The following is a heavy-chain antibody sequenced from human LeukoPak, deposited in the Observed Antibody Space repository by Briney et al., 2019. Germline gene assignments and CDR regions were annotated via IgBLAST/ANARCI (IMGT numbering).Heavy chain of an antibody. J-gene: IGHJ4*02. V-gene: IGHV3-23*01. CDR3: AIAMVYAMVYYFDY. CDR2: ISRSGGTT. Sequence: TGGSLRLSCAASGVTFSSYAMSWVRQAPGKGLEWVWAISRSGGTTYYADSVKGRFTISRDNSKNTLYLQMNSERDEYTGVYYCAIAMVYAMVYYFDYWGQGTLVTVSS. CDR1: GVTFSSYA. D-gene: IGHD2-8*01.